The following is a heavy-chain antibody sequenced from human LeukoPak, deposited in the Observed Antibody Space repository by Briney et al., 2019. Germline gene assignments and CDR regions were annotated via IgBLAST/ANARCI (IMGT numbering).Heavy chain of an antibody. J-gene: IGHJ4*02. CDR2: IRYDGIVK. CDR3: AKDPAAMENYFDY. D-gene: IGHD2-2*01. V-gene: IGHV3-30*02. CDR1: GFTFSSYG. Sequence: GGSLRLSCAASGFTFSSYGMHWVRQAPGKGLEWVAFIRYDGIVKYYADSVEGRFTISRGKSKNTLYLQMNSLRAEDTAVYYCAKDPAAMENYFDYWGQGTLVTVSS.